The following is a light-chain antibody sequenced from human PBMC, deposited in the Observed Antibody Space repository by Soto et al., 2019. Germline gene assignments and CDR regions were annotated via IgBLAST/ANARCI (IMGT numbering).Light chain of an antibody. V-gene: IGKV1-39*01. J-gene: IGKJ2*01. CDR2: ASS. Sequence: DIQMTQSPSSLSASVGDRVTITCRASQGISTYLIWYQQRQGKAPKLLIYASSNLVSGVPSRFTGSGSGTEFTLTISSLQPEDVATYYCQQSYRTPYPFGQGTKLETK. CDR1: QGISTY. CDR3: QQSYRTPYP.